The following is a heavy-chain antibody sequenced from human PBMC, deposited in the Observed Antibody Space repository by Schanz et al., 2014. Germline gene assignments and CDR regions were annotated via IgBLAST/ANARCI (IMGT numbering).Heavy chain of an antibody. J-gene: IGHJ4*02. CDR1: GFTFSSYW. D-gene: IGHD3-10*01. V-gene: IGHV3-74*02. Sequence: EVQVVESGGGLVQPGGSLRLSCAASGFTFSSYWMHWVRQAPGKGLVWISRINSDGSSASYADSVKGRFTISRDNAKNTLYLQMNSVRAEDSAVYYCTRGSGSRSYGWYYDSWGQGTLVTVSS. CDR3: TRGSGSRSYGWYYDS. CDR2: INSDGSSA.